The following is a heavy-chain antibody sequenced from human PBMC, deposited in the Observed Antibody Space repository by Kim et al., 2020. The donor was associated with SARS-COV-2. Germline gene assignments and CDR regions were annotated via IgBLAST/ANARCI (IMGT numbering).Heavy chain of an antibody. CDR1: GGSISSSDYQ. Sequence: SETLSLTCSVSGGSISSSDYQWGWIRRAPGKGLELIGTISFIGRTHYNPSLKSRVTVSIDTSKNQFSLNLSSVTAADTAVYYCVRIYARYYYYYMDVWGKGTTVTVSS. D-gene: IGHD3-16*01. CDR2: ISFIGRT. J-gene: IGHJ6*03. CDR3: VRIYARYYYYYMDV. V-gene: IGHV4-39*01.